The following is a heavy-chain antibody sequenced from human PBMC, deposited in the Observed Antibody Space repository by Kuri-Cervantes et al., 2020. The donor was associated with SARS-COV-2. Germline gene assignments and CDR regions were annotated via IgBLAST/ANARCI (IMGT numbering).Heavy chain of an antibody. J-gene: IGHJ5*02. Sequence: ASVKVSCKASGYTFTGYYMHWVRQAPGQGLEWMGWINPNSGGTNYAQKFQGRVTMTRDTSISTAYMELRSLRSDDTAVYYCASNHYDFWSGRNWFDPWGQGTLVTVSS. V-gene: IGHV1-2*02. CDR1: GYTFTGYY. CDR2: INPNSGGT. CDR3: ASNHYDFWSGRNWFDP. D-gene: IGHD3-3*01.